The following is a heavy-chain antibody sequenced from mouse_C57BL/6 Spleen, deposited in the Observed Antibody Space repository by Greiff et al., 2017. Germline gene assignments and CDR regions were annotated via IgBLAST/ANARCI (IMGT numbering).Heavy chain of an antibody. Sequence: QVQLQQSGAELVRPGASVTLSCKASGYTFPDYEMHWVKPTPVHGLEWIGAIDPETGGTAYNQKFQGKAILTADKSSSTAYMELRSMTAEDSAVYYVTRSWGGNYLRVYAMYYWGQGTSVTVSS. J-gene: IGHJ4*01. D-gene: IGHD2-1*01. CDR2: IDPETGGT. V-gene: IGHV1-15*01. CDR1: GYTFPDYE. CDR3: TRSWGGNYLRVYAMYY.